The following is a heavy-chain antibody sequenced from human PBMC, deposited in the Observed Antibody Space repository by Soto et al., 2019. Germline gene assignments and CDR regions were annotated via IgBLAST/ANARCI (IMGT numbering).Heavy chain of an antibody. J-gene: IGHJ5*02. CDR2: IYYSGST. CDR1: GGSISSYY. D-gene: IGHD3-3*01. Sequence: SETLSLTCTVSGGSISSYYWSWIRQPPGKGLEWIGYIYYSGSTNYNPSLKSRVTISVDTSKNQFSLKLSSVTAADTAVYYCARGYYDFWSCSVFAPWGQGTLVTVSS. V-gene: IGHV4-59*01. CDR3: ARGYYDFWSCSVFAP.